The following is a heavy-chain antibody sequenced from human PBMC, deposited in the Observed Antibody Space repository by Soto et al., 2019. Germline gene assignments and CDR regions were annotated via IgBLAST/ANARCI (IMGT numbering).Heavy chain of an antibody. D-gene: IGHD3-22*01. V-gene: IGHV4-30-4*02. J-gene: IGHJ5*02. Sequence: SETLSLTCTVSGGSIIRGDYYWIWIRQPPGKGLEWIGYIYYSGSTYYNPSLKSRVTISVDTSKNQFSLKLSSVTAADTAVYYCARHYYYDSSGYYFPWGQGTLVTVSS. CDR3: ARHYYYDSSGYYFP. CDR2: IYYSGST. CDR1: GGSIIRGDYY.